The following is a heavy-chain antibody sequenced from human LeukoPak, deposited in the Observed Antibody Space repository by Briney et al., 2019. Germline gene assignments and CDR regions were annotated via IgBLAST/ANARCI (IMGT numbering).Heavy chain of an antibody. Sequence: ASVKISCKASGYTFTDYYMHWVQQAPGKGLEWMGRVDPEDGETIYAEKFQGRVTITANTSTDTAYMELSSLRSEDTAVYYCATSPTGTDAFDIWGQGTMVTVSS. CDR1: GYTFTDYY. CDR3: ATSPTGTDAFDI. J-gene: IGHJ3*02. CDR2: VDPEDGET. D-gene: IGHD1-1*01. V-gene: IGHV1-69-2*01.